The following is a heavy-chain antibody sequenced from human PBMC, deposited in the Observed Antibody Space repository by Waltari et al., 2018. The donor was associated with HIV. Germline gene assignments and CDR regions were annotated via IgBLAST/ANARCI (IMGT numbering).Heavy chain of an antibody. CDR3: ARQGGHSNWAFDI. D-gene: IGHD4-4*01. CDR2: IYPGDSDT. Sequence: EVQLVQSGAAVKKPGESLKIYCKGSGYSFTSYWIGGVRQMPGKGREWMGIIYPGDSDTRYSPSFQGQVTISADKSISTAYLQWSSLKASDTAMYYCARQGGHSNWAFDIWGQGTMVTVSS. J-gene: IGHJ3*02. CDR1: GYSFTSYW. V-gene: IGHV5-51*01.